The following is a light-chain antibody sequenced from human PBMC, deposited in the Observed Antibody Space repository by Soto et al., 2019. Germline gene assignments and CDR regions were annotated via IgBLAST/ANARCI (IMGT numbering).Light chain of an antibody. CDR3: HQYNNWPPIT. CDR2: GAS. CDR1: QSIRSD. V-gene: IGKV3-15*01. J-gene: IGKJ5*01. Sequence: EIVMTQSPASLSVSPGERVTLSCRASQSIRSDLAWYQHKPGQAPRLLMYGASTRATGTPARFSGSGSGTEFTLTISSLQSADFAVYFCHQYNNWPPITFGQGTRLEIK.